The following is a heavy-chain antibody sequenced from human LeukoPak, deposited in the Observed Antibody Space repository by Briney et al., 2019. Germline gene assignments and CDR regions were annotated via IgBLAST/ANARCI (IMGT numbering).Heavy chain of an antibody. CDR3: ASSSGYYGYYFDY. CDR1: GYSFSTYW. D-gene: IGHD3-22*01. Sequence: GESLKISCKGSGYSFSTYWIGWVRQMPGKGLEWMGIIYPADSDTRYSPSFQGQVTISADKSISTAYLQWSSLKASDTAMYYCASSSGYYGYYFDYWGQGTLVTVSS. J-gene: IGHJ4*02. V-gene: IGHV5-51*01. CDR2: IYPADSDT.